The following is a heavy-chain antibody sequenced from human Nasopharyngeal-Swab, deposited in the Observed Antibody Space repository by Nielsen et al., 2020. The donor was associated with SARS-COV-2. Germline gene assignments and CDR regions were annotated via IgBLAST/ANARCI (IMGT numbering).Heavy chain of an antibody. CDR2: ISSSGSTI. Sequence: GRSLRLSCAASGFTFSSYEMNWVRQAPGKGLEWVSYISSSGSTIYYADSVKGRFTISRDNSKNTLYLQMNSLRAEDTAVYYCARETPTVTGSGFDYWGQGTLVTVSS. V-gene: IGHV3-48*03. J-gene: IGHJ4*02. D-gene: IGHD4-17*01. CDR1: GFTFSSYE. CDR3: ARETPTVTGSGFDY.